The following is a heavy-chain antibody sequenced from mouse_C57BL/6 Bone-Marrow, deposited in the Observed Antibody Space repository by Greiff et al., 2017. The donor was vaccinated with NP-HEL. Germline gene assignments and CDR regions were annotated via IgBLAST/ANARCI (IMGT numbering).Heavy chain of an antibody. D-gene: IGHD1-1*01. J-gene: IGHJ3*01. CDR2: IYPGSGST. CDR3: ARKRVTTGAWFAY. V-gene: IGHV1-55*01. CDR1: GYTFTSYW. Sequence: QVQLQQPGAELVKPGASVKMSCKASGYTFTSYWITWVKQRPGQGLEWIGDIYPGSGSTNYNEKFKSKATLTVDTSSSTAYMQLSSLTSEDSAVEYCARKRVTTGAWFAYWGQGTLVTVSA.